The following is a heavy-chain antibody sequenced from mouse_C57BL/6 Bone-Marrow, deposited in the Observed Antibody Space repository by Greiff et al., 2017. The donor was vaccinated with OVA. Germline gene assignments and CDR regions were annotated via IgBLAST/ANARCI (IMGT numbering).Heavy chain of an antibody. V-gene: IGHV1-64*01. CDR3: ARKGLRWYFDV. CDR2: IHPNSGST. D-gene: IGHD1-1*01. J-gene: IGHJ1*03. Sequence: QVQLQQPGAELVKPGASVKLSYKASGYTFTSYWMHWVKQRPGQGLEWIGMIHPNSGSTNYNEKFKSKATLTVDKSSSTAYMQLSSLTSEDSAVYYCARKGLRWYFDVWGTGTTVTVSS. CDR1: GYTFTSYW.